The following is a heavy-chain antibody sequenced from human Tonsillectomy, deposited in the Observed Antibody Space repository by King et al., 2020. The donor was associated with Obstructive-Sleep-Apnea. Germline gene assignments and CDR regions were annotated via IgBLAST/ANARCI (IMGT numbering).Heavy chain of an antibody. Sequence: VQLVESGGGVVQPGRSLRLSCAASKFTFRSYGMHWVRQAPGKGMEWVAVISYDGSNKYYAESVKGRFTISRDNSKNTLYLHMNSLRAEDTAVYYCAKTPRLGWEDYFDYWGQGTLVTVSS. D-gene: IGHD6-19*01. J-gene: IGHJ4*02. V-gene: IGHV3-30*18. CDR3: AKTPRLGWEDYFDY. CDR2: ISYDGSNK. CDR1: KFTFRSYG.